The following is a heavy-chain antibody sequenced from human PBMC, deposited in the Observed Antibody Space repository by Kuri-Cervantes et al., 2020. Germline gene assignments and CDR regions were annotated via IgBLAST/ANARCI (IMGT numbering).Heavy chain of an antibody. CDR2: ISWNSGSI. CDR3: ARSLVVPAAIGGISLVY. V-gene: IGHV3-9*01. D-gene: IGHD2-2*02. J-gene: IGHJ4*02. Sequence: GVSLRLSCAASGFTFSNAWMSWVRQAPGKGLEWVSGISWNSGSIGYADSVKGRFTISRDNAKNSLYLQMNSLRAEDTAVYYCARSLVVPAAIGGISLVYWGQGTLVTVSS. CDR1: GFTFSNAW.